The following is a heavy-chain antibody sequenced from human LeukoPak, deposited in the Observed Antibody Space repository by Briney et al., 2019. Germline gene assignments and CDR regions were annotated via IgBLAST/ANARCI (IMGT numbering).Heavy chain of an antibody. J-gene: IGHJ4*02. Sequence: ASVTVSCKASGYTFTSYYMHWVRQAPGQGLEWMGWISAYNGNTNYAQKLQGRVTMTTDTSTSTAYMELRSLRSDDTAVYYCARDRASGSNYFDYWGQGTLVTVSS. V-gene: IGHV1-18*04. CDR3: ARDRASGSNYFDY. D-gene: IGHD1-26*01. CDR1: GYTFTSYY. CDR2: ISAYNGNT.